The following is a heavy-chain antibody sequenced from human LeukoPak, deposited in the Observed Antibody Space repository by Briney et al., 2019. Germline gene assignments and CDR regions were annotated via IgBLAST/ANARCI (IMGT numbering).Heavy chain of an antibody. CDR2: INHSGST. CDR1: GGSFSGYY. Sequence: AETLSLTCAAYGGSFSGYYWSWIRQPPGKGLEWIGEINHSGSTNYNPSLKTRVTISVDTYKNQFSLKVSSVTAADTAVYYCARCPPLDVWGKGTAVTVSS. J-gene: IGHJ6*04. CDR3: ARCPPLDV. V-gene: IGHV4-34*01.